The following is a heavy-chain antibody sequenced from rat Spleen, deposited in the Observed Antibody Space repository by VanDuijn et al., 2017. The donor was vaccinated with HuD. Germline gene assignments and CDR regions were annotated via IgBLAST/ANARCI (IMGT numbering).Heavy chain of an antibody. CDR2: IWGDGST. J-gene: IGHJ3*01. V-gene: IGHV2-1*01. Sequence: QVQLKESGPGLVQPSQTLSLICTVSGFSLISHSVHWVRQPPGKGLEWVGGIWGDGSTEYNSVFKSRLTINRDTSKSQVFLKMSSLRTEDTATYYCARGSSWFAYWGQGTLVTVSS. CDR1: GFSLISHS. CDR3: ARGSSWFAY. D-gene: IGHD1-8*01.